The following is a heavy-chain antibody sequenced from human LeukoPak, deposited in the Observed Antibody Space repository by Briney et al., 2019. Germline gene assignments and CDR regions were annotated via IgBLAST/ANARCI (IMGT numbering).Heavy chain of an antibody. CDR3: ARVGGGNHDYYYYMDV. D-gene: IGHD4-23*01. CDR1: GGTFSSYA. Sequence: GASVKVSCKASGGTFSSYAISWVRQAPGQGLEWMGWISAHNGNTNYAQKLQGRVTMTTDTSTSTAYMEPRSLRSDDTAVYYCARVGGGNHDYYYYMDVWGKGTTVTVSS. V-gene: IGHV1-18*01. J-gene: IGHJ6*03. CDR2: ISAHNGNT.